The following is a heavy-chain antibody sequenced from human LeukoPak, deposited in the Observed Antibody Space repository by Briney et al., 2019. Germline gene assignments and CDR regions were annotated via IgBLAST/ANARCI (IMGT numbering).Heavy chain of an antibody. V-gene: IGHV4-39*01. CDR3: ARGVTIFGVVMFDAFDI. CDR1: GGSISSSSYY. D-gene: IGHD3-3*01. CDR2: IYYSGST. Sequence: PSETLSLTCTVSGGSISSSSYYWGWIRQPPGKGLEWIGSIYYSGSTYYNPSLKSRVTISVDTSKNQFSLKLSSVTAADTAVYYCARGVTIFGVVMFDAFDIWGQGTMVTVSS. J-gene: IGHJ3*02.